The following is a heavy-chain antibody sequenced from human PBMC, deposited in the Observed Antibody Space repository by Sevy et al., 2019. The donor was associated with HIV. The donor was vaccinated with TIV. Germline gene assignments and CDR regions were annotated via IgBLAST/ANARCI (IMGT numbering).Heavy chain of an antibody. Sequence: ASVKVSCKASGYTFTSYGITWVRQAPGQGLEWMGWISNYNTNYAEKLQGRVTMTTDTSTSTVYMELRSLRSDDTAVYYCARAPSGSQGPGQYFQHWGQGTLVTVSS. D-gene: IGHD1-26*01. CDR2: ISNYNT. J-gene: IGHJ1*01. CDR3: ARAPSGSQGPGQYFQH. CDR1: GYTFTSYG. V-gene: IGHV1-18*01.